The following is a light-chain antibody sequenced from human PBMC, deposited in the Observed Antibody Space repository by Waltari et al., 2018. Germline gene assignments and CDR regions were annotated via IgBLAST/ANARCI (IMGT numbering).Light chain of an antibody. CDR2: DAS. CDR3: QQNGGSPMIT. J-gene: IGKJ5*01. V-gene: IGKV3-20*01. CDR1: QSVSSNS. Sequence: IVLTQSPGTLSLSPGERATLSCRASQSVSSNSLAWYQQKPAQAPRLLSYDASSRATGIPDRFSGSGSGTDFTLTISRLEPEDFAVYYCQQNGGSPMITFGQGTRLEIK.